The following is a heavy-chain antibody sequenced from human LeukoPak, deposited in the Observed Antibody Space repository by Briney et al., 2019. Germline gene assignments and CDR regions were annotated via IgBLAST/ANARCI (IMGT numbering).Heavy chain of an antibody. D-gene: IGHD2-2*01. J-gene: IGHJ4*02. CDR3: ARGSLQSTSCSPFDY. Sequence: SETLSLTCTVSGGSISSGGYYWSWIRQPPGKGLEWIGYIYHSGSTYYNPSLKSRVTISVDRSKNQFSLKLSSVTAADTAVYYCARGSLQSTSCSPFDYWGQGTLVTVSS. CDR1: GGSISSGGYY. V-gene: IGHV4-30-2*01. CDR2: IYHSGST.